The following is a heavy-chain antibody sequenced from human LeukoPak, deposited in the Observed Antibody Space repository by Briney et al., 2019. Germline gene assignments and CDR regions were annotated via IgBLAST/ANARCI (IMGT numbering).Heavy chain of an antibody. CDR2: IWYDGSNK. Sequence: GGSLRLSCAASGFTFSSDGMHWVRQAPGKGLEWVAVIWYDGSNKYYADSVKGRFTISRDNSKNTLYLQMNSLRAEDTAVYYCARDRDYYGSGFPAHYGMDVWGQGTTVTVSS. D-gene: IGHD3-10*01. J-gene: IGHJ6*02. CDR3: ARDRDYYGSGFPAHYGMDV. CDR1: GFTFSSDG. V-gene: IGHV3-33*01.